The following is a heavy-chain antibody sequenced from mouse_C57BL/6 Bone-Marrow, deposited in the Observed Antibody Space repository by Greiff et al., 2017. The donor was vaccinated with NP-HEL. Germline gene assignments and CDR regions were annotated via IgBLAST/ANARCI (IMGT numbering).Heavy chain of an antibody. CDR3: ASYYGNSRWYFDV. J-gene: IGHJ1*03. CDR1: GYTFTSYW. Sequence: VQLQQPGAELVMPGASVKLSCKASGYTFTSYWMHWVKQRPGQGLEWIGEIDPSDSYTNYNQKFKGKSTLTVDKSSSTAYMQLSSLTSEDSAVYYCASYYGNSRWYFDVWGTGTTVTVSS. V-gene: IGHV1-69*01. CDR2: IDPSDSYT. D-gene: IGHD2-1*01.